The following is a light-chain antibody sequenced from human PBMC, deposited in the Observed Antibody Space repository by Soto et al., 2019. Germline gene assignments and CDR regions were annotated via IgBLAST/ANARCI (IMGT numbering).Light chain of an antibody. CDR1: QTFSNS. J-gene: IGKJ5*01. V-gene: IGKV3-15*01. CDR2: GAS. Sequence: EIVLTQSPGTLSLSPGERATLSCRAGQTFSNSFLSWFQQIPGQAPRLLIYGASTRATGIPVRFSGSGSGTEFTLTISSLQSEDFAVYYCQHYNNRPLTFGQGTRLEIK. CDR3: QHYNNRPLT.